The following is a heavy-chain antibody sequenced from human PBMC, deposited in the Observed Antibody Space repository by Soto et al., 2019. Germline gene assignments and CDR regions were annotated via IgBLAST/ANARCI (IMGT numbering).Heavy chain of an antibody. CDR2: ISSSGTYT. CDR3: SRKQGDTFDI. Sequence: EVQLVESGGGLVKPGGSLRLSCAASGFTFSSYTMNWVRQAPGKGLEWVSFISSSGTYTYYADSLKGRFTISRDNAKYSLYLLMNSLRAEDTAVYYCSRKQGDTFDIWGQGTMVTVSS. CDR1: GFTFSSYT. V-gene: IGHV3-21*01. J-gene: IGHJ3*02.